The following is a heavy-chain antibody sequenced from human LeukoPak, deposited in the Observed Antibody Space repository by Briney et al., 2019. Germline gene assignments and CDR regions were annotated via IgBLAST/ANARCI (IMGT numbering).Heavy chain of an antibody. CDR1: GYTFTSYD. D-gene: IGHD2-21*01. J-gene: IGHJ4*02. V-gene: IGHV1-8*01. Sequence: GASVKVSCKASGYTFTSYDINWVRQATGQGLEWMGWMNPNSGNTGYAQKFQGRVTMTRNTSISTAYMELSSLRSEDTAVYYCARDFYCGGDCYLPFDYWGQGTLVTVSS. CDR3: ARDFYCGGDCYLPFDY. CDR2: MNPNSGNT.